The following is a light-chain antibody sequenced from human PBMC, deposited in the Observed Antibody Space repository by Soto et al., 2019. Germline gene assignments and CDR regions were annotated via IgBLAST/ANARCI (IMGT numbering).Light chain of an antibody. CDR3: SSYTSRSTRV. Sequence: QSALTQPASVSGSPGQSITISCTGTSSDVGGYNYVSWYQQHPGKAPKLMIYEVSNRTSGVSNRFSGSKSDNTASLTISGLQAEGAADYYCSSYTSRSTRVFGGGTKGIVL. CDR1: SSDVGGYNY. V-gene: IGLV2-14*01. J-gene: IGLJ3*02. CDR2: EVS.